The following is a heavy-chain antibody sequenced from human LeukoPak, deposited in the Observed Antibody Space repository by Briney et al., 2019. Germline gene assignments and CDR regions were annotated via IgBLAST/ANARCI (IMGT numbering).Heavy chain of an antibody. CDR2: ISYDGSNK. Sequence: QPGRSLRLSCAASGFTFSSYAMHWVRQAPGKGLEWVAVISYDGSNKYYADSVKGRFTITRDNSKNTLYLQMNSPRAEDTAVYYCARDGYCSGGSCYSFDPWGQGTLVTVSS. V-gene: IGHV3-30-3*01. D-gene: IGHD2-15*01. CDR1: GFTFSSYA. CDR3: ARDGYCSGGSCYSFDP. J-gene: IGHJ5*02.